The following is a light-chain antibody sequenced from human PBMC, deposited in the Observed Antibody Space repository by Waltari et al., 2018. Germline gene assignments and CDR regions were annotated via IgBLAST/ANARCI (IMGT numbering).Light chain of an antibody. CDR2: DVS. V-gene: IGLV2-14*03. CDR3: SSQSSDNVVL. CDR1: SNDVGSYNS. J-gene: IGLJ3*02. Sequence: QSALTQPASVSGSPGQSITISCTGTSNDVGSYNSVSWYQDHPGQGPKVIIYDVSDRPSGVSARFSGSESGNTASLTISGLQAEDEADYYCSSQSSDNVVLFGGGTKVTVL.